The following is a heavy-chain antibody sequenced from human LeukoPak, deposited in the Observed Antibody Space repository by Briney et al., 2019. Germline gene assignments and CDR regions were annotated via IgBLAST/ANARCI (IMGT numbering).Heavy chain of an antibody. Sequence: PGGSLRLSCVVSGFTFSNYAMSWVRQAPGKGLEWVSGVTGSGGNTYYADSVKGRFTLSRDNSKNTLDLQMNSLRAEDTAVYYCAKGWGSQSFFDYWGQGAPVTVSS. CDR2: VTGSGGNT. V-gene: IGHV3-23*01. CDR3: AKGWGSQSFFDY. CDR1: GFTFSNYA. J-gene: IGHJ4*02. D-gene: IGHD7-27*01.